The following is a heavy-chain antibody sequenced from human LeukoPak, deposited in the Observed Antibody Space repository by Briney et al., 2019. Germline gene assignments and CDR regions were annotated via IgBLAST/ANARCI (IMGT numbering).Heavy chain of an antibody. V-gene: IGHV3-7*01. D-gene: IGHD4-17*01. J-gene: IGHJ4*02. Sequence: PGGSLRLSCAASGFTFSSYWMSWVRQAPGKGLEWVANIKQDGSEKYYVDSVKGRFTISRDNAKNSLYLQMNSLRAEDTAAYYCARGGKDYGDYEDYWGQGTLVTVSS. CDR1: GFTFSSYW. CDR2: IKQDGSEK. CDR3: ARGGKDYGDYEDY.